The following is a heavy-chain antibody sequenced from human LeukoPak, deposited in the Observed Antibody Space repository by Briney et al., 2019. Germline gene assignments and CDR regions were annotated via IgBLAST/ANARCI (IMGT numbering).Heavy chain of an antibody. Sequence: PGGSLRLSCAASGFTFGNFWMSWVCQAPGRGLQWVASMKGDGSHIYYVDSVKGRFTISRDNARNSLYLQMNSLTAEDTAVYYCARLFGGVTTFDYWGQGALVTVSS. CDR3: ARLFGGVTTFDY. D-gene: IGHD2-8*02. CDR1: GFTFGNFW. V-gene: IGHV3-7*01. CDR2: MKGDGSHI. J-gene: IGHJ4*02.